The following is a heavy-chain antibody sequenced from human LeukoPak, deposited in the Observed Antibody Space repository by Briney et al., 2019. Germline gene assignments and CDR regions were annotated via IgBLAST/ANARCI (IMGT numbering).Heavy chain of an antibody. CDR1: GGSFSGYY. CDR3: AREGVVFDP. D-gene: IGHD2-8*01. J-gene: IGHJ5*02. CDR2: IYYSGST. V-gene: IGHV4-31*11. Sequence: PSETLSLTCAVYGGSFSGYYWSWIRQHPGKGLEWIGYIYYSGSTYYNPSLKSRVTISVDTSKNQFSLKLSSVTAADTAVYYCAREGVVFDPWGQGTLVTVSS.